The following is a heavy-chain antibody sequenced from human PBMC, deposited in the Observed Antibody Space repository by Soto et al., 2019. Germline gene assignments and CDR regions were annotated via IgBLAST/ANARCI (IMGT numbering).Heavy chain of an antibody. Sequence: QVQLVESGGGVVQPGRSLRLSCAASGFTFSSYGMHWVRQAPGKGLEWVAVISYDGSNKYYADSVKGRFTISRDNSKNTLYLQMNSLRAEDTAVYYCAKGITIFGVVIIGGVDYWGQGTLVTVSS. J-gene: IGHJ4*02. CDR1: GFTFSSYG. D-gene: IGHD3-3*01. CDR3: AKGITIFGVVIIGGVDY. CDR2: ISYDGSNK. V-gene: IGHV3-30*18.